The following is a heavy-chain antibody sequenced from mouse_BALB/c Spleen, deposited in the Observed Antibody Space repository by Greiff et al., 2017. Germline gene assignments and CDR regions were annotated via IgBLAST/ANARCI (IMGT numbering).Heavy chain of an antibody. V-gene: IGHV5-6-4*01. CDR1: GFTFSSYT. CDR2: ISSGGSYT. Sequence: EVKLVESGGGLVKPGGSLKLSCAASGFTFSSYTMSWVRQTPEKRLEWVATISSGGSYTYYPDSVKGRFTISRDNAKNTLYLQMSSLKSEDTAMYYCTRGFAYWGQGTLVTVSA. J-gene: IGHJ3*01. CDR3: TRGFAY.